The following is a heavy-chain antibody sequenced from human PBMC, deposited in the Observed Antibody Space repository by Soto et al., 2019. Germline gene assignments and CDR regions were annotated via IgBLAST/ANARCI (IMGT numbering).Heavy chain of an antibody. D-gene: IGHD2-15*01. V-gene: IGHV3-9*01. J-gene: IGHJ3*02. CDR3: ALDHITGYCSGGSCHRVAFDI. CDR2: ISWNSGSI. Sequence: GGSLRLSCAASGFTFDDYAMHWVRQAPGKGLEWVSGISWNSGSIGYADSVKGRFTISRDNSKNSLYLQMNSLRAEDTAVYYCALDHITGYCSGGSCHRVAFDIWGQGTMVTVSS. CDR1: GFTFDDYA.